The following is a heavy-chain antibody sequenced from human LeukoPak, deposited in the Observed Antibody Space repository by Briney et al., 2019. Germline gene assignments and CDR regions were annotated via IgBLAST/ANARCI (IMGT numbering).Heavy chain of an antibody. CDR2: IYTSGGT. CDR1: GGSISSYY. V-gene: IGHV4-4*07. Sequence: SETLSLTCTVSGGSISSYYWSWIRQPAGKGLEWLGRIYTSGGTNYNPSLKSRVTMSVDTSKNQFSLKLSSVTAADTAVYYCARSPYSSSWYPFAPWGQGTLVTVSS. J-gene: IGHJ5*02. CDR3: ARSPYSSSWYPFAP. D-gene: IGHD6-13*01.